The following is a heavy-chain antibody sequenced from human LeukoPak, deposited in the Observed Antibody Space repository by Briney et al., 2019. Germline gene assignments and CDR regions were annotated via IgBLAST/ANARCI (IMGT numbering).Heavy chain of an antibody. Sequence: GGSLRLSCAASGFTFSAYAMAWVRRPPGRGLEWVSTMALSGGPTHYTDAVEGRFTISRDDSKSTLYLHINNLRAEDTAVYYCARDFSLVVGASDSWGKGTLVTVSS. CDR2: MALSGGPT. CDR3: ARDFSLVVGASDS. CDR1: GFTFSAYA. V-gene: IGHV3-23*01. D-gene: IGHD1-26*01. J-gene: IGHJ5*02.